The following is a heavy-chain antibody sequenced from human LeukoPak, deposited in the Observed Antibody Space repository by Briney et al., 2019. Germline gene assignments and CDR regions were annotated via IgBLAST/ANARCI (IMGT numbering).Heavy chain of an antibody. CDR2: INQDGSEK. CDR3: ASGGGWVFYN. CDR1: GFPFSSHW. Sequence: GSLRLSCAASGFPFSSHWLSWFRQSPGKGLEWVAHINQDGSEKYYVDSVKGRFTISRDNARNSQFLQMNSLRAEDTAVYYCASGGGWVFYNWGQGTLVTVSS. D-gene: IGHD6-19*01. V-gene: IGHV3-7*01. J-gene: IGHJ4*02.